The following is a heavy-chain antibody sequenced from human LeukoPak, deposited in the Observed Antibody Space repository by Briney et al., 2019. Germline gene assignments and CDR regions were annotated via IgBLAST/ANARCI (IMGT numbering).Heavy chain of an antibody. CDR3: ARGAAKERFLEWLLYADYYMDV. V-gene: IGHV4-4*07. CDR1: GGSISSYY. CDR2: IYYSGST. J-gene: IGHJ6*03. D-gene: IGHD3-3*01. Sequence: SETLSLTCTVSGGSISSYYWSWIRQPAGKGLEWIGRIYYSGSTNYNPSLKSRVTISVDTSKNQFSLKLSSVTAADTAVYYCARGAAKERFLEWLLYADYYMDVWGKGTTVTVSS.